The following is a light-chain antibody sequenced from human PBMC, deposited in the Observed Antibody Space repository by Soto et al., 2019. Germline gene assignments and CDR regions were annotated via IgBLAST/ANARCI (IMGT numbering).Light chain of an antibody. CDR2: EVY. J-gene: IGLJ1*01. CDR3: YSFTTSNTYV. CDR1: SSDVGSYNH. V-gene: IGLV2-18*02. Sequence: QSALTQPPSVSGSPGQSVPISCSGTSSDVGSYNHVSWYQQAPGTAPKVMIYEVYNRPSGVPDRFSGSKSGNTASLTISGLQPEDEADYYCYSFTTSNTYVFGTGTKLTVL.